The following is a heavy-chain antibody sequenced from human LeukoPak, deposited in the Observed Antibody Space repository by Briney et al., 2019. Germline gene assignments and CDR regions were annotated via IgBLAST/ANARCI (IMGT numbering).Heavy chain of an antibody. D-gene: IGHD1-26*01. CDR1: GFTFSDYA. CDR2: IKQDGSEK. CDR3: ARDGSFDAFDI. V-gene: IGHV3-7*01. Sequence: GGSLRLSCAASGFTFSDYAMSWVRQAPGKGLEWVANIKQDGSEKYYVDSVKGRFTISRDNAKNSLYLQMNSLRAEDTAVYYCARDGSFDAFDIWGQGTMVTVSS. J-gene: IGHJ3*02.